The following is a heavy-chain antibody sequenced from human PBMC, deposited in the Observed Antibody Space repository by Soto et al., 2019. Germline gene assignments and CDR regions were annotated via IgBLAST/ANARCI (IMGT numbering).Heavy chain of an antibody. J-gene: IGHJ4*02. D-gene: IGHD2-21*02. Sequence: QEQLVQSGAEVKKPGASVKVSCKASGYTFTDHYIHWVRQAPGQGLEWMGWINSNSGGTNSAQTFQGRVTMTRDTSISTAYMELTRLRSDGMAMYYCARDSPSLAYCGGDCYSIDYWGQGTLVTVSS. CDR2: INSNSGGT. CDR1: GYTFTDHY. V-gene: IGHV1-2*02. CDR3: ARDSPSLAYCGGDCYSIDY.